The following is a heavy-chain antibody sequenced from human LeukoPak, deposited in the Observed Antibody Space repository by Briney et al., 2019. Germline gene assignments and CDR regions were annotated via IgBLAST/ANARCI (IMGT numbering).Heavy chain of an antibody. V-gene: IGHV3-7*05. CDR1: GFTFSSSW. CDR3: ARDQRYCSSSSCPWEPFDY. Sequence: PGRSLRLSCAASGFTFSSSWMSWDRQAQGKGLEWVANIKQDGSEKYYVDSVKGRFTISRDNAKNSLYLQMNSLRAEDTAVYYCARDQRYCSSSSCPWEPFDYWGQGTLVTVSS. D-gene: IGHD2-2*01. CDR2: IKQDGSEK. J-gene: IGHJ4*02.